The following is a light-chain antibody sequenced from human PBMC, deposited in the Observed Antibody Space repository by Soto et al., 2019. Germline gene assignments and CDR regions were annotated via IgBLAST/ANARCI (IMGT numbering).Light chain of an antibody. J-gene: IGKJ4*01. CDR2: AAS. Sequence: DIQMTQSPSSLSASVGDRVTITCRASQNIRTSLNWYQQRPGKAPQLLIYAASSLQSGVSSRFSGSGSGTNFTLTVSSLQPEDFAIYYCQQSYTTPLTFGGGTKVEIK. V-gene: IGKV1-39*01. CDR3: QQSYTTPLT. CDR1: QNIRTS.